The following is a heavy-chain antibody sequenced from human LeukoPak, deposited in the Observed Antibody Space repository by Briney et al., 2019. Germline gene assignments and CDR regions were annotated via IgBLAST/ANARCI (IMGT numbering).Heavy chain of an antibody. V-gene: IGHV3-23*01. CDR3: TKDRRGPAAGTWYFDS. Sequence: PGGSLRLSCAASGFTFSSYTMDWVRQAPGRGLEWVSSITAIDGRTYCADSVRGRFTISRDNSKNTVYLQLNSLRAGDTAIYYCTKDRRGPAAGTWYFDSWGQGTLVTVSS. CDR1: GFTFSSYT. D-gene: IGHD6-13*01. CDR2: ITAIDGRT. J-gene: IGHJ4*02.